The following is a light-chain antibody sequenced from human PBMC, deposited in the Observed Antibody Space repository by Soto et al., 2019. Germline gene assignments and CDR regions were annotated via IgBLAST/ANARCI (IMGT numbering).Light chain of an antibody. Sequence: EIVLTQSPGTLSLSPGEIATLSCRASPSVSSSYLAWYQQKPGKAPRLLIYGASSRATGIPDRFSGSGSGTEFTLTISSLQPEDFAVYYCQQYSSSPYTFGQGTKLEIK. V-gene: IGKV3-20*01. CDR3: QQYSSSPYT. J-gene: IGKJ2*01. CDR2: GAS. CDR1: PSVSSSY.